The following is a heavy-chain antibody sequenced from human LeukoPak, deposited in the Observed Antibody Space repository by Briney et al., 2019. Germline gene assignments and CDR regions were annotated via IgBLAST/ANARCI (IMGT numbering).Heavy chain of an antibody. J-gene: IGHJ5*02. D-gene: IGHD1-1*01. Sequence: GGSLRLSCTASGFSFSAYSMNWVRQAPGKGLEWVSYIVGSSSNIYYADSVKGRFTISRDNAKNSLYLQMDSLRAEDTAVYYCATDSPETAAFDPWGQGTLVTVSS. V-gene: IGHV3-48*04. CDR2: IVGSSSNI. CDR3: ATDSPETAAFDP. CDR1: GFSFSAYS.